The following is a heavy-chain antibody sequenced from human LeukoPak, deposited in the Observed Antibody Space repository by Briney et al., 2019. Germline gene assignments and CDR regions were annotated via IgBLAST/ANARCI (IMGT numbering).Heavy chain of an antibody. J-gene: IGHJ3*02. Sequence: GGSLRLSCAASGFTFSRYWMSWVRQAPGKGLEWVANIKQDGSEKYYVDSVKGRFTISRDNAKNSLYLQMNSLRAEDTAVYYCARDKPPSRTMVRGGGAAFDIWGQGTMVTVSS. CDR2: IKQDGSEK. CDR1: GFTFSRYW. D-gene: IGHD3-10*01. CDR3: ARDKPPSRTMVRGGGAAFDI. V-gene: IGHV3-7*01.